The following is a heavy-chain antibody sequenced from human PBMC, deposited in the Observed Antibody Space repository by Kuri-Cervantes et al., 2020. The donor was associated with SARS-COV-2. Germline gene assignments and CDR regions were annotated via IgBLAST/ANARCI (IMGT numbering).Heavy chain of an antibody. Sequence: GSLRLSCTVSGGSISSYYWSWIRQPAGKGLEWIGRIYTSGSTNYNPSLKSRVTMSVDTSKNQFSLKLSSVTAADTAVYYCASIDSSGYHADYWGQGTLVTVSS. CDR2: IYTSGST. CDR3: ASIDSSGYHADY. V-gene: IGHV4-4*07. CDR1: GGSISSYY. J-gene: IGHJ4*02. D-gene: IGHD3-22*01.